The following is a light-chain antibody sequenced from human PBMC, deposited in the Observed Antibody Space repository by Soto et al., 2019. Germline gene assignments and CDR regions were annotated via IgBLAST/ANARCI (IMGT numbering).Light chain of an antibody. CDR2: GTS. J-gene: IGKJ1*01. V-gene: IGKV3-20*01. CDR1: QNIGSN. CDR3: QQYGRSPRT. Sequence: EIVMTQSPATLSVSPGDRVTLSCRASQNIGSNLAWYQQKPGQAPRLLIYGTSSRATGISDRFRGSGSGTDFTLTISRLEPEDFAVYYCQQYGRSPRTFGQGTKVE.